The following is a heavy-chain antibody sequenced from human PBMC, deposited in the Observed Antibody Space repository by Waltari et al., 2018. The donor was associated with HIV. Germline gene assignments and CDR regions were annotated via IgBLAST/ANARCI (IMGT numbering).Heavy chain of an antibody. J-gene: IGHJ5*02. CDR3: ARDTGYCSFGSCSYNWLDP. Sequence: QLHLVESGGGVVQPGRSLRLSCAASGFTFSSYAIHWVRQAPGKGLEWVALISYDGSNKYYADSVKGRFTISRDNSKNTLYLQMNSLRAEDTSVYYCARDTGYCSFGSCSYNWLDPWGQGTLVSVSS. D-gene: IGHD2-15*01. CDR1: GFTFSSYA. CDR2: ISYDGSNK. V-gene: IGHV3-30*01.